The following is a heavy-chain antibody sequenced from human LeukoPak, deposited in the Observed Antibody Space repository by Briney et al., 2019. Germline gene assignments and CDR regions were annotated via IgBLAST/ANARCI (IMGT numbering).Heavy chain of an antibody. Sequence: ASVKVSCKASGYTFTGYYIHWVRQAPGQGLEWMGWINPNRGNTNYAQKFQGRVTVTTDTSISTAYMELSSLRSDDTAVYYCARDDSSGWYGVDYWGQGTLLTVSS. CDR2: INPNRGNT. D-gene: IGHD6-19*01. CDR3: ARDDSSGWYGVDY. CDR1: GYTFTGYY. J-gene: IGHJ4*02. V-gene: IGHV1-2*02.